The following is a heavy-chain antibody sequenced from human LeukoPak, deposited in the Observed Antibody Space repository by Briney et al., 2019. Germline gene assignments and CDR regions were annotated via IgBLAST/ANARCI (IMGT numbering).Heavy chain of an antibody. D-gene: IGHD5-18*01. Sequence: GASVKVSCKAFGYTFTRSGMNWVRQAPGKGLEWMGWINNKTGKTTYAQGFTGRFVFSLDTSVNTAYLQISSLKAEDTAVYYCARDGTVTNPFDYWGQGTLVTVSS. CDR3: ARDGTVTNPFDY. V-gene: IGHV7-4-1*02. J-gene: IGHJ4*02. CDR2: INNKTGKT. CDR1: GYTFTRSG.